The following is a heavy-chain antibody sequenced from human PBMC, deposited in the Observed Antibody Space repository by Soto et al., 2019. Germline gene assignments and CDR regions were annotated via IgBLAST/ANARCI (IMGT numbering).Heavy chain of an antibody. CDR1: GGTFSSYA. D-gene: IGHD4-17*01. CDR2: IIPIFGTA. V-gene: IGHV1-69*14. Sequence: QVQLVQSGAEVKKPGSSVKVSCKASGGTFSSYAINWVRQAPGQGLEWMGGIIPIFGTANYAQKFQGRVTITADKSTNTAYMELRSLRSEDTAVYSCASSPPPTVTMYSRYFDLWGRGTLVTVSS. CDR3: ASSPPPTVTMYSRYFDL. J-gene: IGHJ2*01.